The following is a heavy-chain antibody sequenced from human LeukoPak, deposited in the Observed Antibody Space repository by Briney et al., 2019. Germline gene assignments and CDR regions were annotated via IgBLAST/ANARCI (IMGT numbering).Heavy chain of an antibody. CDR1: GFTFSSYA. CDR2: ISYDGSNK. J-gene: IGHJ4*02. CDR3: ARRYYYDSSGYYHYYFDY. Sequence: QPGGSLRLSCAASGFTFSSYAMHWVRQAPGKGLEWVAVISYDGSNKYYADSVKGRFTISRDNSKNTLYLQTNSLRAEDTAVYYCARRYYYDSSGYYHYYFDYWGQGTLVTVSS. V-gene: IGHV3-30-3*01. D-gene: IGHD3-22*01.